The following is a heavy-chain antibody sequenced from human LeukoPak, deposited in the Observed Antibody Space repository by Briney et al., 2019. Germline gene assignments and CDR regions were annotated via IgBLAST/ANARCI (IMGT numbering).Heavy chain of an antibody. CDR3: ATIESLSLDRGPFDY. D-gene: IGHD1-1*01. CDR1: GYTLTELS. CDR2: FDPEDGET. J-gene: IGHJ4*02. Sequence: ASVKVSCKVSGYTLTELSMHWVRQAPGKGLEWMGGFDPEDGETIYAQKFQGRVTMTEDTSTDTAYMELSSLRSEDTAVYYCATIESLSLDRGPFDYWGQGTLVTVSS. V-gene: IGHV1-24*01.